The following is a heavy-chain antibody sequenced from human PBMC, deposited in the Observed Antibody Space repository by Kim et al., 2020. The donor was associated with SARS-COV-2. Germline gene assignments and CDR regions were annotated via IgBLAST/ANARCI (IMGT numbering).Heavy chain of an antibody. CDR1: GGSISSGGYY. D-gene: IGHD3-22*01. J-gene: IGHJ4*02. Sequence: SETLSLTCTVSGGSISSGGYYWSWIRQHPGKGLEWIGYIYYSGSTYYNPSLKSRVTISVDTSKNQFSLKLSSVTAADTAVYYCAREGGYYYDSSGYPHFVYFDYWGQGTLVTVSS. V-gene: IGHV4-31*03. CDR2: IYYSGST. CDR3: AREGGYYYDSSGYPHFVYFDY.